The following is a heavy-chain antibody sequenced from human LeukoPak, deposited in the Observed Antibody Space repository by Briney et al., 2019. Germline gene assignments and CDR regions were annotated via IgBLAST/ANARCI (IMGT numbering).Heavy chain of an antibody. J-gene: IGHJ4*02. V-gene: IGHV4-39*01. D-gene: IGHD5-18*01. CDR3: ARRSGYTYGSVDFDY. Sequence: SETLSLTCTVSGASISSSSYYWGWIRQPPGKGLEWIGSIYYSGSPYYNPSLKSRVTLSVDTSNNQLSLKVSSVTAADAAVYYCARRSGYTYGSVDFDYWGQGILVTVSS. CDR2: IYYSGSP. CDR1: GASISSSSYY.